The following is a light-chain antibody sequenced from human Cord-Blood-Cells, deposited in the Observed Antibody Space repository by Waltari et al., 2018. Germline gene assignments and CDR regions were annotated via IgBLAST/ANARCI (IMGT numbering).Light chain of an antibody. Sequence: DIQMTQSPSSLSVSVGDRVTITCQASQDISNYLNWYQQKPGKAPKLLIYDASNFEAGVPSRFSGSGSGTDFTFTISSLQPEDIATYYCQQYDNLLLYTFGQGTKLEIK. J-gene: IGKJ2*01. V-gene: IGKV1-33*01. CDR3: QQYDNLLLYT. CDR2: DAS. CDR1: QDISNY.